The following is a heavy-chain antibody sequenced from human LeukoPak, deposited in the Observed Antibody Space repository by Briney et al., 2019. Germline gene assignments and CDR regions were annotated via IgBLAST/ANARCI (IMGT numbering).Heavy chain of an antibody. J-gene: IGHJ4*02. Sequence: GGSLRLSCAASGFTFSSYSMNWVRQAPGKGLEWVSSISSSSYIYYADSVKGRFTISRDNAKNSLYLQMHSLTSEDTAFYYCAREQFSHTSNFFDNWGQGILVTVSS. V-gene: IGHV3-21*04. D-gene: IGHD5-24*01. CDR1: GFTFSSYS. CDR3: AREQFSHTSNFFDN. CDR2: ISSSSYI.